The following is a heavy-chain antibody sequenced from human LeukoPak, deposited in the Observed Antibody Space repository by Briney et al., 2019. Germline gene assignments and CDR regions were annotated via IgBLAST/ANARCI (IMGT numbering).Heavy chain of an antibody. CDR1: GFTFVDYG. D-gene: IGHD3-3*02. CDR3: ARDRLGPSFSVSHFDL. CDR2: INYNGAIT. J-gene: IGHJ4*02. V-gene: IGHV3-20*04. Sequence: GSLRLSCATSGFTFVDYGLSWVRRAPGKGLEWLCAINYNGAITDYADSVKGRFTIPRDNAKNSLYLRMDSLRAEDTALYYCARDRLGPSFSVSHFDLWGQGTLVTVSS.